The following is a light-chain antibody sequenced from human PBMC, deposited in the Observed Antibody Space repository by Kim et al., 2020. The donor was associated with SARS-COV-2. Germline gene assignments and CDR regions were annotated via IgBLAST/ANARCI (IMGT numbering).Light chain of an antibody. V-gene: IGLV2-23*02. CDR3: CSYAGSSTSVV. J-gene: IGLJ2*01. Sequence: PIPISGTGTSKDVGSYNLVSWYQQHPGKAPKLMIYEVSKRPSGVSNRFSGSKSGNTASLTISGLQAEDEADYYCCSYAGSSTSVVFGGGTQLTVL. CDR1: SKDVGSYNL. CDR2: EVS.